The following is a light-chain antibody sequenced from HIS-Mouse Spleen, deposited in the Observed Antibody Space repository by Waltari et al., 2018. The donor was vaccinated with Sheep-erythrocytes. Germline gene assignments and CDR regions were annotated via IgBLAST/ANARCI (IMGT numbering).Light chain of an antibody. CDR3: LQDYNYPYT. Sequence: AIQMPPSPSSLSASVGDRVTITCRASQGIRNDLGWYQQKPGKAPKLLIYAASSLQSGVPSRFSGSGSGTDFTLTISSLQPEDFATYYCLQDYNYPYTFGQGTKLEIK. J-gene: IGKJ2*01. CDR2: AAS. CDR1: QGIRND. V-gene: IGKV1-6*01.